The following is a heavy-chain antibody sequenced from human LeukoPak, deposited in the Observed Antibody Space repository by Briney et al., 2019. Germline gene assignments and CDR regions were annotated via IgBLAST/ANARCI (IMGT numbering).Heavy chain of an antibody. CDR2: ISAYNGNT. Sequence: ASVKVSCKASGYTFINYDINWVRQAPGQGLEWMGWISAYNGNTNYAQKLQGRVTMTTDTSTSTAYMELRSLRSDDTAVYYCARDTAGGDFPFYYWGQGTLVTVSS. J-gene: IGHJ4*02. CDR3: ARDTAGGDFPFYY. D-gene: IGHD2-21*02. V-gene: IGHV1-18*01. CDR1: GYTFINYD.